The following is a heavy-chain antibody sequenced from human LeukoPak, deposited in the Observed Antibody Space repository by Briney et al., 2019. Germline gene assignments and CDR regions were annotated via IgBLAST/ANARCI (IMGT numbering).Heavy chain of an antibody. CDR1: GYSLTELS. Sequence: ASVKVSCKVSGYSLTELSIHWVRQAPGKGLEWMGRFDPEDGKTIYAQKFQGRVIMTGDTSTHTAYMELSTLRSEDTAVYYCATDSIAAAGTFDSWGQGTLVTVSS. V-gene: IGHV1-24*01. CDR2: FDPEDGKT. J-gene: IGHJ4*02. CDR3: ATDSIAAAGTFDS. D-gene: IGHD6-13*01.